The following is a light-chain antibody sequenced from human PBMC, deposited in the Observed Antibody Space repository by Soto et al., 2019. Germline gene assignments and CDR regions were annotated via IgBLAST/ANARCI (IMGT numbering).Light chain of an antibody. CDR2: GAT. CDR3: QRRSNWSTT. CDR1: QSVSIL. J-gene: IGKJ1*01. V-gene: IGKV3-11*01. Sequence: DIVMTQSPATLSVSPGERATLSCRASQSVSILLAWYQQKPGQAPRLLIHGATARATGIPARFSGSGSGTDFTLTISSLEPEDFAVYYCQRRSNWSTTFGQGTKVDNK.